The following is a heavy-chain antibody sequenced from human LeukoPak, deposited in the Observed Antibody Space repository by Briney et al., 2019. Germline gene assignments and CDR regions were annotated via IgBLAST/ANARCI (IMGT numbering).Heavy chain of an antibody. CDR2: MWYDGSNK. D-gene: IGHD1-26*01. Sequence: GRSLRLSCAASGFTFSSYGFHWVRQAPGKGLEWVTLMWYDGSNKNYVDSVKGRFTISRDNSKNTLYLQMNSLRAEDTAVYYCAKSGGSSPYGMDVWGQGTTVTVSS. CDR3: AKSGGSSPYGMDV. V-gene: IGHV3-33*06. CDR1: GFTFSSYG. J-gene: IGHJ6*02.